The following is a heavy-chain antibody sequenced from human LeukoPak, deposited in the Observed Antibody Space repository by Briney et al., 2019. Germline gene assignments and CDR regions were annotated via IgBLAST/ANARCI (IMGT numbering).Heavy chain of an antibody. V-gene: IGHV1-2*02. D-gene: IGHD5-12*01. J-gene: IGHJ6*03. Sequence: ASVKVSCKASGYAFTGYYMHWVRQAPGQGLEWMGWINPNSGGTNYARKFQGRVTMTRDTSISTAYMELSRLRSDDTAVYYCATHSPEWRYSGYYNYYYIDVWGKGTTVTVSS. CDR2: INPNSGGT. CDR3: ATHSPEWRYSGYYNYYYIDV. CDR1: GYAFTGYY.